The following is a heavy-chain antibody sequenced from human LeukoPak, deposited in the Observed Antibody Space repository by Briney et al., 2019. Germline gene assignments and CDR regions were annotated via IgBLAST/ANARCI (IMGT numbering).Heavy chain of an antibody. CDR3: AKDQIVGATYPPFDY. Sequence: PGGSLRLSCAASGFTFSSHAMSWVRQAPGKGLEWVSAISGSGGSTYYADSVKGRFTISRDNSKNTLYLQMNSLRAEDTAVYYCAKDQIVGATYPPFDYWGQGTLVTVSS. J-gene: IGHJ4*02. CDR1: GFTFSSHA. D-gene: IGHD1-26*01. CDR2: ISGSGGST. V-gene: IGHV3-23*01.